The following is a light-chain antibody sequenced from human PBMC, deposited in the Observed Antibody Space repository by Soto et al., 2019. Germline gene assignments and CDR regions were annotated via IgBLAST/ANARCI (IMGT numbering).Light chain of an antibody. CDR3: QQYNNRPWT. V-gene: IGKV3-15*01. CDR1: QSISDT. J-gene: IGKJ1*01. Sequence: EIVMTQSPATLSVSPGGRATLSCRASQSISDTLAWYQQKPGQAPRLLIHGASTRATGFPPRFSGSGSGTAFTLTITSLQSADFAVYYYQQYNNRPWTFGQGTTVDIK. CDR2: GAS.